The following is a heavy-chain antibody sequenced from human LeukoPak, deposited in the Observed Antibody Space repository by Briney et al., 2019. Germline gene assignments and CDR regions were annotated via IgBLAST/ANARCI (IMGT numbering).Heavy chain of an antibody. Sequence: GGALRLSCAASGFTFSSYAMHWVRQAPGKVLEWVAVISYDESNKYYADSVKGRFTISRDNSKNTLYLQMNSLRAEDTAVYYCARPARHCSSTSCYNFRYFDYWGQGTLVTVSS. CDR3: ARPARHCSSTSCYNFRYFDY. D-gene: IGHD2-2*02. CDR1: GFTFSSYA. V-gene: IGHV3-30*01. CDR2: ISYDESNK. J-gene: IGHJ4*02.